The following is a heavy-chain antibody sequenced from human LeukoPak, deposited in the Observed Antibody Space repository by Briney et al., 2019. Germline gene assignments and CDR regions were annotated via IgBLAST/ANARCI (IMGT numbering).Heavy chain of an antibody. Sequence: GGSLRLSCAASGFTFSSYAMHWVRQAPGKGLEWVAVISYDGSNKYYVDSVKGRFTISRDNSKNTLYLQMNTLRAEDTAVYYCAREPDSGSFPLWGQGTLVTVSS. CDR2: ISYDGSNK. V-gene: IGHV3-30*04. J-gene: IGHJ4*02. CDR1: GFTFSSYA. CDR3: AREPDSGSFPL. D-gene: IGHD1-26*01.